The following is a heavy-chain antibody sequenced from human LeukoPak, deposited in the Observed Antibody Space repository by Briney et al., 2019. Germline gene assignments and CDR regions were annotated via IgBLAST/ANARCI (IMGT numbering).Heavy chain of an antibody. V-gene: IGHV3-74*01. CDR1: GFIFTDYW. D-gene: IGHD3-10*01. CDR3: AKAHYYGFSTEYFQH. Sequence: GGSLRLSCAASGFIFTDYWMHWVRQAPGKELVWVAHIRGDGRATTYADSVKGRFTISRDNAMSTVFLQMKSLRAEDTGIYYCAKAHYYGFSTEYFQHWGQGTLVTVSS. J-gene: IGHJ1*01. CDR2: IRGDGRAT.